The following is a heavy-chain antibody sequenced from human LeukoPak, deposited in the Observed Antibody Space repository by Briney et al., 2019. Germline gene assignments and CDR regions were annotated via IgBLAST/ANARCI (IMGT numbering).Heavy chain of an antibody. CDR2: ISGSGGTT. CDR1: GFTFSNYA. CDR3: AKDGLTVTGTFF. Sequence: GGSLRLSCAASGFTFSNYAMSWVRQAPGKGLEWVSAISGSGGTTYYADSVKGRFTISRDNSRSTLYLQMNNLRAEDTAIYYCAKDGLTVTGTFFWGQGTLATVSS. V-gene: IGHV3-23*01. J-gene: IGHJ4*02. D-gene: IGHD6-19*01.